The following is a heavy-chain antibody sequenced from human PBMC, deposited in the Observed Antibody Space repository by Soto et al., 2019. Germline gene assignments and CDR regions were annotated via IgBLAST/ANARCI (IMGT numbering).Heavy chain of an antibody. Sequence: ASVKVSCKASGYTFTSYGISWVRQAPGQGLEWMGWISAYNGNTNYAQKLQGRVTMTTDTSTSTAYMELRSLGSDDTAVYYCARDSRYYYDSSGYHYGFDPWGQGTLVTVSS. J-gene: IGHJ5*02. V-gene: IGHV1-18*04. CDR1: GYTFTSYG. CDR3: ARDSRYYYDSSGYHYGFDP. CDR2: ISAYNGNT. D-gene: IGHD3-22*01.